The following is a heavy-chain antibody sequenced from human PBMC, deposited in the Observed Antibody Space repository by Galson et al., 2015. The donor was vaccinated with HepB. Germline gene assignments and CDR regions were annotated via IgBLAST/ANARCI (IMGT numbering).Heavy chain of an antibody. V-gene: IGHV3-30*18. Sequence: SLRLSCAASGFTFSSYGMHWVRQAPGKGLEWVAVISYDGSNKYYADSVKGRFTISRDNSKNTLYLQMNSLRAEDTAVYYCAKDIAYSSSWQFDYWGQGTLVTVSS. CDR1: GFTFSSYG. D-gene: IGHD6-13*01. J-gene: IGHJ4*02. CDR2: ISYDGSNK. CDR3: AKDIAYSSSWQFDY.